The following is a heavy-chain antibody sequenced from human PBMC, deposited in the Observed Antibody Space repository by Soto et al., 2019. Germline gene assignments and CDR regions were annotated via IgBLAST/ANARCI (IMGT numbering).Heavy chain of an antibody. CDR1: GGSISSSSYY. J-gene: IGHJ4*02. CDR3: ARLRDQLPIDY. CDR2: IYYSGST. Sequence: QLQLQESGPGLVKPSETLSLTCTVSGGSISSSSYYWGWIRQPPGKGLEWIGSIYYSGSTYYNPSLKSRVTISVDTSQSQFSLKLRSVTAADTAVYYCARLRDQLPIDYWGQGTLVTVSS. V-gene: IGHV4-39*01. D-gene: IGHD2-2*01.